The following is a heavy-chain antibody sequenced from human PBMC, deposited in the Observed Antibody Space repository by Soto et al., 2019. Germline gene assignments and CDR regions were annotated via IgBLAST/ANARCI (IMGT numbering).Heavy chain of an antibody. Sequence: GGSLRLSCPASGFTFISYGMHWVRQAPGKGLEWVAVIRCGRSSTYYADSVKGRFTISRDNSKNTLYLQMNNLRAEDTAVYYGAKADRSSSQRFDYWGQGTLVTVSS. CDR1: GFTFISYG. CDR2: IRCGRSST. V-gene: IGHV3-33*06. D-gene: IGHD6-6*01. CDR3: AKADRSSSQRFDY. J-gene: IGHJ4*02.